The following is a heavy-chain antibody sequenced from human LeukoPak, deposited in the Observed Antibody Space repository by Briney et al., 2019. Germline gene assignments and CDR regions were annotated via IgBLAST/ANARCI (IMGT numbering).Heavy chain of an antibody. Sequence: TLSLTCTVSGGSISSYYWSWIRQPPGKGLEWIGYIYYSGSTNYNPSLKSRVTISVDTSKNQFSLKLSSVTAADTAVYYCAGLSDSSGYYYDGVDYWGQGTLVTVSS. CDR1: GGSISSYY. CDR3: AGLSDSSGYYYDGVDY. V-gene: IGHV4-59*01. J-gene: IGHJ4*02. D-gene: IGHD3-22*01. CDR2: IYYSGST.